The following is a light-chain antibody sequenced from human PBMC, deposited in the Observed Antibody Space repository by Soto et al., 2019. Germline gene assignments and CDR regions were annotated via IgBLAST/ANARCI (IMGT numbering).Light chain of an antibody. V-gene: IGLV2-23*01. Sequence: QSALTQPASVSGSPGQSITISCTGTSSDVGSYNLVSWYQQYPGKAPKLMIYEGSKRPSGVSNRFSGSKSGNTASLTIPGLQAEEEADYYCCSYAGSSTYVFGTGTKVTVL. CDR1: SSDVGSYNL. J-gene: IGLJ1*01. CDR2: EGS. CDR3: CSYAGSSTYV.